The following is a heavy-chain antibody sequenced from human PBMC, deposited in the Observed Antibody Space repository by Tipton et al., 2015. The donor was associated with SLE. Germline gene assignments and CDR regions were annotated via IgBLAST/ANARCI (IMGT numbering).Heavy chain of an antibody. CDR3: ARVIAAPPYGMDV. Sequence: TLSLTCSVSAGSISSYYWSWIRQAPGKGLEWIGYSHYSGSTSYNSSLKSRVIISIDTSKNQVSLKLSSVTVADTAVYYCARVIAAPPYGMDVWGQGTTVTVSS. D-gene: IGHD6-13*01. J-gene: IGHJ6*02. CDR2: SHYSGST. V-gene: IGHV4-59*01. CDR1: AGSISSYY.